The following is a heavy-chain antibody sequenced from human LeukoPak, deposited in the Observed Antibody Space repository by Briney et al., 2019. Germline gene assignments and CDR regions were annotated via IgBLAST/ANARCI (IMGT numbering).Heavy chain of an antibody. CDR2: IRYDGSNK. Sequence: PGGSLRLSCAASGFTFSSYGMHWVRQAPGKGLEWVAFIRYDGSNKYYADSVKGRFTISRDNSKNTLFLQMNSLRAEDTAVYYCAKDRTPTVVGFDYWGQGTLVTVSS. J-gene: IGHJ4*02. V-gene: IGHV3-30*02. D-gene: IGHD4-23*01. CDR3: AKDRTPTVVGFDY. CDR1: GFTFSSYG.